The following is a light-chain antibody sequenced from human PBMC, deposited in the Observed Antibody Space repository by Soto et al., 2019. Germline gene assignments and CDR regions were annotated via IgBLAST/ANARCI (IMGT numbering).Light chain of an antibody. CDR3: QQSFSTPYT. CDR1: HNISSH. CDR2: AAS. Sequence: DIQMTQSPSSLSASIGDRVTITCRTSHNISSHLNWYQQKPVKAPKLLIYAASSLQGGVPSGFSGSGSGTDFTLTITSLQPEDFATYYCQQSFSTPYTFGQGPSSRSN. V-gene: IGKV1-39*01. J-gene: IGKJ2*01.